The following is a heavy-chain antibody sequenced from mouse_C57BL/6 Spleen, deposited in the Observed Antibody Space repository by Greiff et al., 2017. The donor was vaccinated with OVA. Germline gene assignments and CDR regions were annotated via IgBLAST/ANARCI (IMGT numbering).Heavy chain of an antibody. CDR2: IYPGDGDT. J-gene: IGHJ2*01. Sequence: QVQLQQSGAELVKPGASVKISCKASGYAFSSYWMNWVKQRPGKGLEWIGQIYPGDGDTNYNGKFKGKATLTADKSSSTAYMQLSSLTSEDSAVYCCARRSYYGSPYYFDYWGQGTTLTVSS. V-gene: IGHV1-80*01. CDR3: ARRSYYGSPYYFDY. D-gene: IGHD1-1*01. CDR1: GYAFSSYW.